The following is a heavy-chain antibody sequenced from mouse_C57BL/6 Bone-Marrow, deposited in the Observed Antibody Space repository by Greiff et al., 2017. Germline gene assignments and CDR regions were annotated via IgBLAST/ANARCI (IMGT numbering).Heavy chain of an antibody. CDR2: IYPGDGDT. J-gene: IGHJ3*01. Sequence: QVQLQQSGPELVKPGASVKISCKASGYAFSSSWLNWVKQRPGKGLEWIGRIYPGDGDTNYNGKFKGKATLTADKSSSTAYMQISSLTSEDSAVYFGARSGWYPWFAYWGQGTLVTVSA. CDR3: ARSGWYPWFAY. CDR1: GYAFSSSW. V-gene: IGHV1-82*01. D-gene: IGHD2-1*01.